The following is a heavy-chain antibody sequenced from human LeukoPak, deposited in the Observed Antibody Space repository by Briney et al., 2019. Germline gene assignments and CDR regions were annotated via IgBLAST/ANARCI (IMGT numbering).Heavy chain of an antibody. D-gene: IGHD2-15*01. J-gene: IGHJ4*02. V-gene: IGHV3-7*01. CDR3: AREDGYCSGGNCYSYFDS. Sequence: GGSLRLSCAASGFTFSSYWMNWARQAPGKGLEWVAYIKKTGSETYYVDSVKGRFTITRDNTRNSLFLQMYSLRAEDTAVYFCAREDGYCSGGNCYSYFDSWGQGTLVTVSS. CDR2: IKKTGSET. CDR1: GFTFSSYW.